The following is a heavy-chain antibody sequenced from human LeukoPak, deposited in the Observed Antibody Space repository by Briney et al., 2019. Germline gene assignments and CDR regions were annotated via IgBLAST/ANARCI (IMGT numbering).Heavy chain of an antibody. V-gene: IGHV4-59*01. Sequence: SETLSLTCTVSGGSISSYYWSWIRQPPGMGLEWIGFVYYSGTTNYNPSLKSRVTMSVDTSNNRFSLKLRSVTAADTAVYYCAREITFGGVIVINNWGQGTLVTVSS. J-gene: IGHJ4*02. CDR2: VYYSGTT. CDR1: GGSISSYY. D-gene: IGHD3-16*02. CDR3: AREITFGGVIVINN.